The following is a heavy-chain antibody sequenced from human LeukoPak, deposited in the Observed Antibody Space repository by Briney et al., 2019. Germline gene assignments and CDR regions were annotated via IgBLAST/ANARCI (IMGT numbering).Heavy chain of an antibody. D-gene: IGHD2-15*01. CDR2: ISSDGSST. V-gene: IGHV3-74*01. Sequence: GGSLRLSCAASGFSFSSYWMNWVRQAPGKGLVWVSRISSDGSSTNYADSVKGRFTISRDNAKNTLYLQMNSLRVENTAVYYCARGRPHGSDYWGQGTLVTVSS. CDR1: GFSFSSYW. J-gene: IGHJ4*02. CDR3: ARGRPHGSDY.